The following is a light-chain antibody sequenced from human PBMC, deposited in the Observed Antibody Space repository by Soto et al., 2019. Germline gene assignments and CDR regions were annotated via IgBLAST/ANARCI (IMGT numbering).Light chain of an antibody. CDR2: DVS. CDR1: SSDVGGYDY. Sequence: LTQPASVSGSPGQSITISCTGTSSDVGGYDYVSWYQQHPGKAPKLMIYDVSNRPSGVSNRFSGSKSGNTASLTISGLQAEDEADYYCSSYTSSSTLDVFGTGTKVTVL. CDR3: SSYTSSSTLDV. J-gene: IGLJ1*01. V-gene: IGLV2-14*01.